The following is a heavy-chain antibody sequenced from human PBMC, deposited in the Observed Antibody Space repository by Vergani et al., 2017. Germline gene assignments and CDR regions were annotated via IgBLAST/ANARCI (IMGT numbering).Heavy chain of an antibody. Sequence: QVQLQESGPGLVKPSETLSLTCTVSGGSISSHYWSWIRQPPGKGLEWIGEINHSGSTNYNPSLKSRVTISVDTSKNQFSLKLSSVTAADTAVYYCARAVLLWFGELSKIDYWGQGTLVTVSS. V-gene: IGHV4-34*01. CDR1: GGSISSHY. J-gene: IGHJ4*02. CDR3: ARAVLLWFGELSKIDY. D-gene: IGHD3-10*01. CDR2: INHSGST.